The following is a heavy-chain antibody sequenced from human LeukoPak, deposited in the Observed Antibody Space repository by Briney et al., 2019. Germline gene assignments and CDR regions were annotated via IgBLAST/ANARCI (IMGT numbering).Heavy chain of an antibody. CDR1: GFTFSSYA. Sequence: PGGSLRLSCAASGFTFSSYAMHWVRQAPGKGLEWVAVISYDGSNKYYADSVKGRFTISRDNSKNTLYLQMNSLRAEDTAVYYCARWPDIVVVPAAGRAGEYYYGMDVWGQGTTVTVSS. CDR2: ISYDGSNK. V-gene: IGHV3-30-3*01. J-gene: IGHJ6*02. D-gene: IGHD2-2*01. CDR3: ARWPDIVVVPAAGRAGEYYYGMDV.